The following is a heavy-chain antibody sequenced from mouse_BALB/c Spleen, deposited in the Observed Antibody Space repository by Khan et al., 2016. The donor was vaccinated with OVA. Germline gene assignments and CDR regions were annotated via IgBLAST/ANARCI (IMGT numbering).Heavy chain of an antibody. J-gene: IGHJ1*01. CDR2: ISYSGST. Sequence: EVKLLESGPGLVKPSQSLSLTCTVTGYSITSDYAWNWIRQFPGNKLEWMGYISYSGSTSYNPSLKSRISITRDTSKNQFFLQLNSVTTEDTATYYCARKPIRGRKGYFDGWGAGTTGTVSS. CDR3: ARKPIRGRKGYFDG. V-gene: IGHV3-2*02. CDR1: GYSITSDYA. D-gene: IGHD3-3*01.